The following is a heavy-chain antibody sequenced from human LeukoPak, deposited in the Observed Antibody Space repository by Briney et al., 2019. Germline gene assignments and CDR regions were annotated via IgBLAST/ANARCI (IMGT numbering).Heavy chain of an antibody. CDR2: LAVASGTR. V-gene: IGHV3-23*01. J-gene: IGHJ4*02. Sequence: GGSLRLSCAASGFLFSTYTVNWVRQAPGQGLEWVAALAVASGTRYHANSVKGRFTISRDNSKNTVFLQMNSLRVEDTAVYYCAKDKVPDGKWDIDYWGQGTLVTVSS. D-gene: IGHD1-26*01. CDR3: AKDKVPDGKWDIDY. CDR1: GFLFSTYT.